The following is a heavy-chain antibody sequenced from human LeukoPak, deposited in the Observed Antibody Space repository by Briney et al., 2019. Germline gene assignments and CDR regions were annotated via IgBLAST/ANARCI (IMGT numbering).Heavy chain of an antibody. CDR2: ISSTGGTI. CDR3: ARANTHDSNYYYGMDV. J-gene: IGHJ6*02. V-gene: IGHV3-48*01. Sequence: GGSLRLSCVGSGFTFSNYLMNWVRQAPGKGLEWVSFISSTGGTIYYADAVKGRFTVSRDNAKNSLLLQMNSLRAEDTAVYYCARANTHDSNYYYGMDVWGQGTTVTVSS. D-gene: IGHD3-3*01. CDR1: GFTFSNYL.